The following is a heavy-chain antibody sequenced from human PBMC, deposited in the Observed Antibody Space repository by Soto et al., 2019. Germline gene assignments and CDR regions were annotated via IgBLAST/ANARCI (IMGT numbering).Heavy chain of an antibody. CDR1: GFTFSSYA. CDR3: EEYSFDY. Sequence: ESGGGLVQPWGSLRLSCAASGFTFSSYAMSWVRQAPGKGLECVSAISGSGGSTYYADSVTGRFTISRDNSKNTLFLQMNSLRDEDTAVYYCEEYSFDYWGQGTLVTVSS. J-gene: IGHJ4*02. D-gene: IGHD3-10*01. CDR2: ISGSGGST. V-gene: IGHV3-23*01.